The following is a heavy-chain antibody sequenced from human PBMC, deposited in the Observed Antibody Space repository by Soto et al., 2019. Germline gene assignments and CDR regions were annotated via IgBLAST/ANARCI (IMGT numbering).Heavy chain of an antibody. CDR2: ISGSGGST. D-gene: IGHD6-19*01. Sequence: GGSLRLSCAASGFTFSSYAMSWVRQAPGKGLEWVSAISGSGGSTYYADSVKGRFTISRDNSKNTLYLQMNSLRAEDTAVYYCATHIFSGWYGADPTDLYYFDYWGQGTLVTVSS. V-gene: IGHV3-23*01. CDR1: GFTFSSYA. J-gene: IGHJ4*02. CDR3: ATHIFSGWYGADPTDLYYFDY.